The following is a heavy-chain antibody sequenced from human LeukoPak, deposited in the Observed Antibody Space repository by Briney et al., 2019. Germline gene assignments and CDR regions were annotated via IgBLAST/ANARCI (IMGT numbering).Heavy chain of an antibody. V-gene: IGHV3-30-3*01. CDR2: ISYDGSNK. J-gene: IGHJ6*02. Sequence: GGSLRLSCAASGFTFSSYAMHWVRQAPGKGLEWVAVISYDGSNKYYADSVKGRFTISRDNSKNTLYLQMNSLRAEDTAVYYCAKACYGDCYYGMDVWGQGTTVTVSS. CDR1: GFTFSSYA. D-gene: IGHD4-17*01. CDR3: AKACYGDCYYGMDV.